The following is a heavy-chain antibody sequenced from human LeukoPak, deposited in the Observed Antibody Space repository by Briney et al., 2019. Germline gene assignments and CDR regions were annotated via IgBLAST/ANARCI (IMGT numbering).Heavy chain of an antibody. D-gene: IGHD2-8*01. CDR3: ARDGVRKRFDY. CDR1: GFSFSSYA. V-gene: IGHV3-23*01. CDR2: ISGDGTRT. J-gene: IGHJ4*02. Sequence: GGSLRLSCAASGFSFSSYAMTWARQAPVKGLEWVSAISGDGTRTYYADSVKGRFTISRDNSKNTLYLQMNSLRAEDTAVYYCARDGVRKRFDYWGQGTLVTVSS.